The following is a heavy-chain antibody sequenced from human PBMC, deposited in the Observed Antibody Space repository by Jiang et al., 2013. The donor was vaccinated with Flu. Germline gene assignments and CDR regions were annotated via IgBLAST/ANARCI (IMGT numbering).Heavy chain of an antibody. CDR3: AINAARFGYS. J-gene: IGHJ4*02. Sequence: QLLESGGGVVQPWRSLRLSCVASGFAFRRYGMHWVRQAPGKGLEWVAVVWFDGSKAFYEESVKGRFTISRDNSKNTTYLHMDRLRAEDTSMYYCAINAARFGYSWGRGTLVSVSS. V-gene: IGHV3-33*03. CDR2: VWFDGSKA. D-gene: IGHD3-10*01. CDR1: GFAFRRYG.